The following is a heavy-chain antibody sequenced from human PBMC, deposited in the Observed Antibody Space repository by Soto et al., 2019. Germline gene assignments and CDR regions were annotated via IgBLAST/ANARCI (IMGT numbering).Heavy chain of an antibody. J-gene: IGHJ6*03. D-gene: IGHD5-12*01. CDR2: IYYSGST. Sequence: SETLSLTCTVSGGSISRSRYYWGWVRQPPGKGLEWIGSIYYSGSTYYNPSLKSRVTISVDTSKNQFSLKLSSVTAADTAVYYCARQGPIVATINYYYYMDVWGKGTTVTVSS. CDR3: ARQGPIVATINYYYYMDV. V-gene: IGHV4-39*01. CDR1: GGSISRSRYY.